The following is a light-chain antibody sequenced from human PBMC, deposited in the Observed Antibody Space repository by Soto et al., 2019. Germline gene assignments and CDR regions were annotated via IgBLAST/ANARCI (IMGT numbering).Light chain of an antibody. CDR2: GAS. V-gene: IGKV3-20*01. CDR1: QSVSSSY. J-gene: IGKJ1*01. Sequence: EIVFTQSPGTLSLSPGERATLSCRASQSVSSSYLAWYQQKPGQAPRLLIYGASSRATGIPDRFSGSGSGTDLTITISSLQPDDFETYDCQHYNSYSEAFGQGTKVDIK. CDR3: QHYNSYSEA.